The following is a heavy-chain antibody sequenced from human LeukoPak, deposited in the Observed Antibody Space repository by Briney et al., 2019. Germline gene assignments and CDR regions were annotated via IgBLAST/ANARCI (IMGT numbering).Heavy chain of an antibody. V-gene: IGHV3-48*03. CDR3: AKDGRPWATYYYYMDV. Sequence: GGSLRLSCAASGFTFSSYEMNWVRQAPGKGLEWVSYISSSGSTIYYADSVKGRFTISRDNAKNSLYLQMNSLRAEDTAVYYCAKDGRPWATYYYYMDVWGKGTTVTISS. J-gene: IGHJ6*03. CDR2: ISSSGSTI. D-gene: IGHD7-27*01. CDR1: GFTFSSYE.